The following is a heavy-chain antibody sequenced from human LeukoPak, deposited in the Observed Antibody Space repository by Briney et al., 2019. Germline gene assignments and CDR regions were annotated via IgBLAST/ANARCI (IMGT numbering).Heavy chain of an antibody. Sequence: ASVKVSCKASGGTFSSYAISWVRQAPGQGLEWMGWISAYNGNTNYAQKLQGRVTMTTDTSTSTAYMELRSLRSDDTAVYYCARDEAMWFGELLPYFDYWGQGTLVTVSS. D-gene: IGHD3-10*01. V-gene: IGHV1-18*01. CDR3: ARDEAMWFGELLPYFDY. CDR1: GGTFSSYA. J-gene: IGHJ4*02. CDR2: ISAYNGNT.